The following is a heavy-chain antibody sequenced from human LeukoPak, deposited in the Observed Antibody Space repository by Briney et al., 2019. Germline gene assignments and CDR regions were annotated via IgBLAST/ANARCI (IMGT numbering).Heavy chain of an antibody. CDR2: MNPNSGNT. D-gene: IGHD3-9*01. CDR1: GYTFTSYD. J-gene: IGHJ5*02. V-gene: IGHV1-8*03. CDR3: ARRALTNWFDP. Sequence: ASVKVSCKASGYTFTSYDINWVRQATGQGLEWMGWMNPNSGNTGYAQKFQGRVTITRNTSISTAYMELSSLRSEDTAVYYCARRALTNWFDPWGQGTLVTVSS.